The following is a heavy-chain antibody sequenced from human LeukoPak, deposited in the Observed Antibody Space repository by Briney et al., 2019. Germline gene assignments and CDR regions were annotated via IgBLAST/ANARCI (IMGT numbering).Heavy chain of an antibody. D-gene: IGHD6-13*01. CDR1: GYTFTGYY. CDR2: INPNSGGT. J-gene: IGHJ4*02. CDR3: AVVGVAAAGTLWVDY. Sequence: ASVKVSCKASGYTFTGYYMHWVRQAPGQGLEWMGRINPNSGGTNYAQKLQGRVTMTTDTSTSTAYMELRSLRSDDTAVYYCAVVGVAAAGTLWVDYWGQGTLVTVSS. V-gene: IGHV1-2*06.